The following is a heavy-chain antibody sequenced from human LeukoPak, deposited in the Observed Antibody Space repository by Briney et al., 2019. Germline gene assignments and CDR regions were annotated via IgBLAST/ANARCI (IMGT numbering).Heavy chain of an antibody. D-gene: IGHD3-3*01. CDR1: GGSISSYY. J-gene: IGHJ3*02. CDR3: ARADKIYGVNAFDI. CDR2: IYYSGRT. V-gene: IGHV4-59*01. Sequence: SETLSLTCTVSGGSISSYYWSWIRQPPGKGLEWIGYIYYSGRTNYNPSLKSRVTISVDTSKNQFSLKLSSVTAADTAVYYCARADKIYGVNAFDIWGQGTMVTVSS.